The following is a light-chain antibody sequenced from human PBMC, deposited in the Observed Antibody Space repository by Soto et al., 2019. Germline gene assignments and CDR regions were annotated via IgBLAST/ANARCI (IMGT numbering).Light chain of an antibody. J-gene: IGLJ2*01. V-gene: IGLV2-8*01. CDR1: SSDVGGYNF. CDR2: EVT. CDR3: SSYAGSNNNV. Sequence: QSALTQPPSASGSPGQSVTISCTGTSSDVGGYNFVSWYQQHPGKAPKLMIYEVTKRPSGVPDRFSGSKSDNTASLTVSGLQAEDEADYYYSSYAGSNNNVFGGGTKLTVL.